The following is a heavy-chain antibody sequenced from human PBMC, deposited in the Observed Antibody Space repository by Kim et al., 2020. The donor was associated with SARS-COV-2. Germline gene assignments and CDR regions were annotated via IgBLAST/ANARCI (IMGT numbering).Heavy chain of an antibody. Sequence: SVKVSCKASGGTFSSYAISWVRQAPGQGLEWMGGIIPIFGTANYAQKFQGRVTITADESTSTAYMELSSLRSEDTAVYYCAREQNRAAAGPIEILHYYYYGMDVWGQGTTVTVSS. CDR1: GGTFSSYA. CDR2: IIPIFGTA. J-gene: IGHJ6*02. V-gene: IGHV1-69*13. CDR3: AREQNRAAAGPIEILHYYYYGMDV. D-gene: IGHD6-13*01.